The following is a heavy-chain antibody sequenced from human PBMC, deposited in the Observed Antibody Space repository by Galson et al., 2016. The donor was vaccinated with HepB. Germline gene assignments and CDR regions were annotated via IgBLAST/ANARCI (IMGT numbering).Heavy chain of an antibody. V-gene: IGHV4-34*01. CDR3: ARGGAGLRLGIY. J-gene: IGHJ4*02. Sequence: ETLSLTCAVYGASFSGYYWSWIRQPPGKGLEWIGEINHSGGTNSNSSLKSPVTIAADTSRNQFSLRLNTGTAADTAVDYCARGGAGLRLGIYRGQGTLVTVSS. D-gene: IGHD1-1*01. CDR2: INHSGGT. CDR1: GASFSGYY.